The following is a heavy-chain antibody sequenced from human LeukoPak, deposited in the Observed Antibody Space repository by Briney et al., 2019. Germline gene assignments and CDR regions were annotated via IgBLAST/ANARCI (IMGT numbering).Heavy chain of an antibody. CDR2: ISWNSGSI. J-gene: IGHJ6*02. V-gene: IGHV3-9*01. CDR3: AKELLYGMDV. Sequence: GGSLRLSCAASGFTFDDYAMHWVRHAPGKGLEWVSGISWNSGSIGYADSVKGRFTISRDNAKNSLYLQMNSLRAEDTALYYCAKELLYGMDVWGQGTTVTVSS. CDR1: GFTFDDYA.